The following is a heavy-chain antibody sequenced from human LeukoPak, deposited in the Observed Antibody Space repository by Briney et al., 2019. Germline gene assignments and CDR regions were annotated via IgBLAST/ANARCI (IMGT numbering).Heavy chain of an antibody. V-gene: IGHV3-9*01. CDR2: ISWNSGSI. CDR3: AKAPGSSIAASYYFDY. J-gene: IGHJ4*02. CDR1: GFTFDDYA. Sequence: GGSLRLSCAASGFTFDDYAMHRVRQAPGKGLEWVSGISWNSGSIGYADSVKGRFTISRDNAKNSLYLQMNSLRAEDTALYYCAKAPGSSIAASYYFDYWGQGTLVTVSS. D-gene: IGHD6-6*01.